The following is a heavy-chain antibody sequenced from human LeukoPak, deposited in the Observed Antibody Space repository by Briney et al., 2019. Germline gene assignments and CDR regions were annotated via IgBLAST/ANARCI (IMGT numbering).Heavy chain of an antibody. CDR1: GYTFTSYG. CDR2: ISAYNGNT. V-gene: IGHV1-18*01. J-gene: IGHJ5*02. CDR3: ARDARIGVAGSLGSDL. Sequence: ASVKVSCKASGYTFTSYGIIWVRQAPGQGLEWLGWISAYNGNTYYIQRLQDRVTLTTDASTDTAYMELTNLTSDDTATYFCARDARIGVAGSLGSDLWGQGTLVTVSS. D-gene: IGHD6-19*01.